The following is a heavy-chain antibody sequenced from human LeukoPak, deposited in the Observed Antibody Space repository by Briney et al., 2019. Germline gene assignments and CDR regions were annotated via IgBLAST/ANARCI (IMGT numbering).Heavy chain of an antibody. J-gene: IGHJ4*02. CDR3: ARETPDSSSWTAFDF. Sequence: GGSLRLSCAASGFTFSTYAMHWVRQAPGKGLEWVAVISYDGSNKDYADSVKGRFTTSRDNAKNSLSLQMNSLRDEDTAVYYCARETPDSSSWTAFDFWGQGTPVTVSS. CDR1: GFTFSTYA. D-gene: IGHD6-13*01. CDR2: ISYDGSNK. V-gene: IGHV3-30*04.